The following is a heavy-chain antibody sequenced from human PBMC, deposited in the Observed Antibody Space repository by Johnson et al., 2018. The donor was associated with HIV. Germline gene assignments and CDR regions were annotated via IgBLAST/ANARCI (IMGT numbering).Heavy chain of an antibody. J-gene: IGHJ3*02. V-gene: IGHV3-11*04. CDR2: ISSSGDTT. CDR3: ARDGKVGASTRRAYDI. D-gene: IGHD1-26*01. Sequence: QVQLVESGGGLIQPGGSLRLSCAASEFTVSGGYMNWVRQAPGKGLEWISYISSSGDTTHYADSVKGRFTISRDNSKNTLYLQMNSLIAEDTGVYYCARDGKVGASTRRAYDIWGQGTMVTVSS. CDR1: EFTVSGGY.